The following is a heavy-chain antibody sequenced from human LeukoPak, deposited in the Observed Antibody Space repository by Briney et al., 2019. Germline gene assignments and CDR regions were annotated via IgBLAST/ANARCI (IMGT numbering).Heavy chain of an antibody. Sequence: ASVKVSCKASGYTFTSYGISWVRQAPGQGLEWMGWISAYNGNTNYAQKPQGRVTMTTDTSTSTAYMELRSLRSDDTAMYYCARVMITFGGVIPPDYWGQGTLVTVSS. CDR3: ARVMITFGGVIPPDY. J-gene: IGHJ4*02. CDR2: ISAYNGNT. CDR1: GYTFTSYG. D-gene: IGHD3-16*02. V-gene: IGHV1-18*01.